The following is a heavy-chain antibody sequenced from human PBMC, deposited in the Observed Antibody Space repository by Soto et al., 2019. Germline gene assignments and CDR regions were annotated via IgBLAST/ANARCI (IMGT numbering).Heavy chain of an antibody. Sequence: SETLSLTCTVSGGSISGYYWSWIRQPPGKGLEWIGYIYYTGRTNYNPSLKSRVTISVDTSKNQFSLKVSSVTAADTAVYYCATGDTLAAAAFDYWGQGTLVTVSS. CDR3: ATGDTLAAAAFDY. J-gene: IGHJ4*02. CDR1: GGSISGYY. V-gene: IGHV4-59*08. D-gene: IGHD6-13*01. CDR2: IYYTGRT.